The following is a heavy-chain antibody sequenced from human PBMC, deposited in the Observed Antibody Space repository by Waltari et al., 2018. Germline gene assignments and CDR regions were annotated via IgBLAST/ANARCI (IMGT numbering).Heavy chain of an antibody. D-gene: IGHD1-26*01. J-gene: IGHJ3*02. V-gene: IGHV4-34*01. CDR2: INHSGST. CDR3: ARGRRVGAARAFDI. Sequence: QVQLQQWGAGLLKPSETLSLTCAVYGGSFSGYYWSWIRQPPGKGLEWIGEINHSGSTNSTPSLKSRVTISVDTSKNQFSLKLSSVTAADTAVYYCARGRRVGAARAFDIWGQGTMVTVSS. CDR1: GGSFSGYY.